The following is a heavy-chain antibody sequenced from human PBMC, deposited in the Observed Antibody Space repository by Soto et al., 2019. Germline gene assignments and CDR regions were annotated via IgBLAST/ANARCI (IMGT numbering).Heavy chain of an antibody. V-gene: IGHV3-23*01. CDR3: AKVGPLRRTNYYYGMDV. CDR2: ISGSGGST. J-gene: IGHJ6*02. CDR1: GFTFSSYA. Sequence: PGGSLRLSCAASGFTFSSYAMSWVRQAPGKGLEWVSAISGSGGSTYYADSVKGRFTISRDNSKNTLYLQMNSLRAEDTAVYYCAKVGPLRRTNYYYGMDVWGQGTTVTVSS. D-gene: IGHD3-16*01.